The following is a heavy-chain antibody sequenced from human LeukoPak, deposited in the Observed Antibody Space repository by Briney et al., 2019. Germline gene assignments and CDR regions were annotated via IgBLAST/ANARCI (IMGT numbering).Heavy chain of an antibody. Sequence: ASVKVSCMASGYTFTSSCINWVRQATGGGLEWMGWMNPNSGNTGYAQKFQGRVTMSRNTAISTDYMELSSLRSEDTAVYYCARGSEYYDSSGDGNWFDPWGQGTLVTVSS. D-gene: IGHD3-22*01. CDR1: GYTFTSSC. CDR3: ARGSEYYDSSGDGNWFDP. V-gene: IGHV1-8*01. CDR2: MNPNSGNT. J-gene: IGHJ5*02.